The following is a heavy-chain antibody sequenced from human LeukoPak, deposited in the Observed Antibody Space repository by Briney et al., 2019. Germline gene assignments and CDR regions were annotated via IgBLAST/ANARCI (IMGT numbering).Heavy chain of an antibody. J-gene: IGHJ6*02. CDR1: GASISSGGYY. Sequence: SETLSLTCTVSGASISSGGYYWSWIRQPPGKGLEWIGEINHSGSTNYNPSLKSRVTISVDTSKNQFSLKLSSVTAADTAVYYCARGVHRPHSAYYYGSGSYPYYYGMDVWGQGTTVTVSS. CDR3: ARGVHRPHSAYYYGSGSYPYYYGMDV. D-gene: IGHD3-10*01. CDR2: INHSGST. V-gene: IGHV4-34*01.